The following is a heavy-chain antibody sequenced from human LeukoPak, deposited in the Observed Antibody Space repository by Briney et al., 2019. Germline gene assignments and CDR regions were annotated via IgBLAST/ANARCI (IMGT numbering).Heavy chain of an antibody. CDR2: LNSDGSST. J-gene: IGHJ4*02. CDR1: GFTFSGYW. CDR3: GLGYCRGGSCYQIDY. V-gene: IGHV3-74*01. Sequence: QPGGSLRLSCAASGFTFSGYWMYWVRQAPGKGLMWVSRLNSDGSSTSYADSVKGRFSISRDNAKNTLYLQMNSLRAEDTAVYYCGLGYCRGGSCYQIDYWGQRTLVTVSS. D-gene: IGHD2-15*01.